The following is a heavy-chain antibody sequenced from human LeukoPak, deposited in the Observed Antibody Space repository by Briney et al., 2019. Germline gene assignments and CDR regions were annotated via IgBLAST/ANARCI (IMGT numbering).Heavy chain of an antibody. CDR1: GGTFSSYA. V-gene: IGHV1-69*01. D-gene: IGHD3-10*01. CDR3: ARETYYGSGSYSPIGVYFDY. Sequence: SVKVSCKASGGTFSSYAISWVRQAPGQGLEWMGGIIPIFGTASYAQKFQGRVTITADESTSTAYMELSSLRSEDTAVYYCARETYYGSGSYSPIGVYFDYWGQGTLVTVSS. J-gene: IGHJ4*02. CDR2: IIPIFGTA.